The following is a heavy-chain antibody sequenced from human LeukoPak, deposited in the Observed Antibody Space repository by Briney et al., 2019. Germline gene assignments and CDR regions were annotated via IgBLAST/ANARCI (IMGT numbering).Heavy chain of an antibody. D-gene: IGHD3-9*01. CDR2: TRNKANSYTT. CDR3: VRERVFRYFDWSSGMRAFDI. Sequence: GGSLRLSCAASGFTFSDHYMDWVRQAPGKGLEWVGRTRNKANSYTTEYAVSVKGRFTISRDDSKNSLYLQMNSLKTEDTAVYYCVRERVFRYFDWSSGMRAFDIWGQGTVVTASS. CDR1: GFTFSDHY. J-gene: IGHJ3*02. V-gene: IGHV3-72*01.